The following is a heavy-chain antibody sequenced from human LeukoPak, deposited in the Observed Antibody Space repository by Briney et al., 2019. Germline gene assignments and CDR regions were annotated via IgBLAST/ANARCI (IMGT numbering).Heavy chain of an antibody. D-gene: IGHD5-18*01. J-gene: IGHJ4*02. CDR2: VYYSGST. V-gene: IGHV4-61*01. Sequence: PSETLSLTCTVSGDSVSSGSYYWSWIRQPPGKGLEWIGYVYYSGSTNYNPSPKSRVTISVDTSKNQFSLKLSSVTAADTAVYYCARRNTYGFFDYWGQGTLVTVSS. CDR3: ARRNTYGFFDY. CDR1: GDSVSSGSYY.